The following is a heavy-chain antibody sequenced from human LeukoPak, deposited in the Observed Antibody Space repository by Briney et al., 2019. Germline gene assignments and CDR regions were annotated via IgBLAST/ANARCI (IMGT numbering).Heavy chain of an antibody. J-gene: IGHJ4*02. CDR3: ARMRTTVTGFDY. V-gene: IGHV1-2*06. CDR2: INPNSGGT. CDR1: GYTFTDYY. Sequence: ASVKVPCKVSGYTFTDYYMHWVQQAPGQGLEWMGRINPNSGGTNYAQKFQGRVTMTRDTSISTAYMELSRLRSDDTAVYYCARMRTTVTGFDYWGQGTLVTVSS. D-gene: IGHD4-17*01.